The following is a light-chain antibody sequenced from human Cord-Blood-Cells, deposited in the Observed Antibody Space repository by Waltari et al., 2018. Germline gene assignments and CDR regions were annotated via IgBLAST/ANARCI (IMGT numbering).Light chain of an antibody. Sequence: QSALTQPPSASGSPGQSVTISCTGTSSDVGGYNSVSWYQQHPGKAPKLMMYEVSKRPSGVPVRYAGSKSGNTASLTVSGRQSEDEADYYCSSYAGSNNGVFGGGTKLTVL. J-gene: IGLJ3*02. CDR1: SSDVGGYNS. CDR2: EVS. V-gene: IGLV2-8*01. CDR3: SSYAGSNNGV.